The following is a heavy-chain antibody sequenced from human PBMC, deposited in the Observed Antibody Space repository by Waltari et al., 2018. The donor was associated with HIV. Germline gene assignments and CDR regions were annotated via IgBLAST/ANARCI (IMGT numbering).Heavy chain of an antibody. D-gene: IGHD2-21*02. CDR2: IYYTGTT. CDR1: GGSIRSSGHY. V-gene: IGHV4-39*01. J-gene: IGHJ4*02. CDR3: ARGTIESGVTAGFGF. Sequence: QLQLQESGPGLVRPSETLSLTCSVSGGSIRSSGHYWGWLRQSSGKGLEWVGSIYYTGTTYYSPSLKNRLTMSVDATKGQFSLTLKSVTAADTAIYYCARGTIESGVTAGFGFWGQGTLVAVSS.